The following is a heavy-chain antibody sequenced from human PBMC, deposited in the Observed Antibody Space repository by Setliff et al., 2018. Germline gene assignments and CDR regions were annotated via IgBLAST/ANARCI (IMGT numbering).Heavy chain of an antibody. CDR1: GGSISSGDYY. CDR3: ARASGGRGYSYGYSRPAGEVNDAFDI. D-gene: IGHD5-18*01. J-gene: IGHJ3*02. Sequence: SETLSLTCTVSGGSISSGDYYWSWIRQPAGKGLEWIGRIYTSGSTNYNPSLKSRVTMSIDTSKNTLYLQMNSLRAEDTAVYYCARASGGRGYSYGYSRPAGEVNDAFDIWGQGTMVTVSS. CDR2: IYTSGST. V-gene: IGHV4-61*02.